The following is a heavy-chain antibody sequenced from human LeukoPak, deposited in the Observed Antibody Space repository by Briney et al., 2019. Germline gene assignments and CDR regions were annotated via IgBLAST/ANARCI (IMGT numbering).Heavy chain of an antibody. CDR3: ANLKYDILTGYPYWFGY. J-gene: IGHJ4*02. D-gene: IGHD3-9*01. V-gene: IGHV3-23*01. Sequence: GESLRLSCAASAFSFSDYAMSWVRQTPGKGLEWVSAISGSGGSTYYADSVKGRFTISRDNSKNTLYLQMNSLRAEDTAVYYCANLKYDILTGYPYWFGYWGQGTLVTVSS. CDR2: ISGSGGST. CDR1: AFSFSDYA.